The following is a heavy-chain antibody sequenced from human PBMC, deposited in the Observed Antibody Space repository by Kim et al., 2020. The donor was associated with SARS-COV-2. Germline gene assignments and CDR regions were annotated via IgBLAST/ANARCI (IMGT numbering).Heavy chain of an antibody. J-gene: IGHJ4*02. V-gene: IGHV4-59*01. CDR3: ARTTVTTESYYFDY. Sequence: NPSLKSRVTISVDTSKNQFSLKLSSVTAADTAVYYCARTTVTTESYYFDYWGQGTLVTVSS. D-gene: IGHD4-17*01.